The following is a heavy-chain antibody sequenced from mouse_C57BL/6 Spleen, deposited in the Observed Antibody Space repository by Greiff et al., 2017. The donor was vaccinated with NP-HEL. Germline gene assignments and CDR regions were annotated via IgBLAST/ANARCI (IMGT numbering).Heavy chain of an antibody. CDR2: IDPSDSYT. V-gene: IGHV1-69*01. CDR1: GYTFTSYW. Sequence: QVQLQQSGAELVMPGASVKLSCKASGYTFTSYWMHWVKQRPGQGLEWIGEIDPSDSYTNYNQKFKGKSTLTVDKSSSTAYMQLSSLTSEDSAVYYCASPSSTGGFAYWGQGTLVTVSA. J-gene: IGHJ3*01. CDR3: ASPSSTGGFAY.